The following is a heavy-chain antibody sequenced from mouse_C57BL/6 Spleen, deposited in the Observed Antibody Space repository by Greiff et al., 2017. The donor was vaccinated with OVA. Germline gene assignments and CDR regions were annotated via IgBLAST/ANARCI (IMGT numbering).Heavy chain of an antibody. J-gene: IGHJ3*01. D-gene: IGHD3-2*02. CDR1: GFTFSSYA. V-gene: IGHV5-4*03. Sequence: EVTLVESGGGLVKPGGSLKLSCAASGFTFSSYAMSWVRQTPEKRLEWVATISDGGSYTYYPDNVKGRFPISRDNAKNNPYLQMSHLKSEDTAMYYCARGGTAQATTGFAYWGQGTLVTVSA. CDR3: ARGGTAQATTGFAY. CDR2: ISDGGSYT.